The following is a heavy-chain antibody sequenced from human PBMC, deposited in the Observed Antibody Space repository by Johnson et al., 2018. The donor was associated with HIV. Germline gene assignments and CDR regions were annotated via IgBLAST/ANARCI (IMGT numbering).Heavy chain of an antibody. V-gene: IGHV3-20*04. CDR1: GFTFDDYG. Sequence: VQLVESGGGVVRPGGSLRLSCAASGFTFDDYGMSWVRQAPGKGLEWVSRINWNGGSTGYADSVKGRFTISRDNSKNTLYLQMNSLRAEETAVYYCARQIAVAARGAFDIWGQGTMVTVSS. J-gene: IGHJ3*02. CDR3: ARQIAVAARGAFDI. D-gene: IGHD6-19*01. CDR2: INWNGGST.